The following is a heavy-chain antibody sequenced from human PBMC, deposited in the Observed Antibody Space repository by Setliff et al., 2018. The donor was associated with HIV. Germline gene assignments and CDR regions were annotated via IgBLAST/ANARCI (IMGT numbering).Heavy chain of an antibody. CDR2: VYTSGSA. CDR3: ARVSYTGSSYIDY. V-gene: IGHV4-4*07. J-gene: IGHJ4*02. D-gene: IGHD6-6*01. CDR1: GGSIRNYY. Sequence: SETLSLTCTVSGGSIRNYYWNWIRQPAGRGLEWIGHVYTSGSASYNPPLKSRVTISIDTSKNQFSLQLSSVTAADTAVYYCARVSYTGSSYIDYWGQGTLVTVSS.